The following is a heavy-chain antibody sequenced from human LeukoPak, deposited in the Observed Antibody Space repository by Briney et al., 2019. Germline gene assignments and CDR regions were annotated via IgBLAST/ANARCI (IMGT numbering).Heavy chain of an antibody. D-gene: IGHD6-13*01. V-gene: IGHV3-23*01. CDR1: GFTFSSYA. J-gene: IGHJ4*02. CDR2: VSGSGGST. CDR3: ARGPGIAAAGPPFDY. Sequence: GGSLRLSCAASGFTFSSYAMSWVRQAPGKGLEWVSGVSGSGGSTNYADSVKGRFTISRDNSKNTLYVQMNSLRAEDTAVYYCARGPGIAAAGPPFDYWGQGTLVTVSS.